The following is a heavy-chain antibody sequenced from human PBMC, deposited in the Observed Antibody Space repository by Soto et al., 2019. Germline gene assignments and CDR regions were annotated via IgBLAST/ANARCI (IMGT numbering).Heavy chain of an antibody. CDR2: IYYSGST. J-gene: IGHJ6*02. CDR3: ARVAGLGGSGYLSRGVGPYYYYGMDV. CDR1: GGSISSYY. D-gene: IGHD3-3*01. Sequence: SETLSLTCTVSGGSISSYYWSWIRQPPGKGLEWIGYIYYSGSTNYNPSLKSRVTISVDTSKNQFSLKLSSVTAADTAVYYCARVAGLGGSGYLSRGVGPYYYYGMDVWGQGTTVTVSS. V-gene: IGHV4-59*01.